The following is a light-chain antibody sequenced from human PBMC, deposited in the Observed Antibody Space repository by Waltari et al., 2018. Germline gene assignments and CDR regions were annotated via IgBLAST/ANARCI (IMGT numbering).Light chain of an antibody. CDR2: DVD. CDR3: STYTSTVFV. Sequence: QSALTQPASVSGTPGQSITMSCAGTSSDIGVYGYVAWFQQHPDKPPKLRITDVDFRLPDMSGRFSGSKSGNTASWTISGLQADDEAEYFCSTYTSTVFVFGTGTKVTV. CDR1: SSDIGVYGY. V-gene: IGLV2-14*03. J-gene: IGLJ1*01.